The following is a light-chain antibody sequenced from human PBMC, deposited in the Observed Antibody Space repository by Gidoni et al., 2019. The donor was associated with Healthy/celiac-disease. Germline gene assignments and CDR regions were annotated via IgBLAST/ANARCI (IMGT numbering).Light chain of an antibody. CDR3: QSADSSGTYVV. CDR1: ALPKQY. J-gene: IGLJ2*01. Sequence: SYELTQQPSVSVSPGQTARITCSGDALPKQYAYWYQQKPGQAPVLVIYTDSERPSGIPDRFSGSSSGTTVTLTISGVQAEDEADYYCQSADSSGTYVVFGGGTKLTVL. V-gene: IGLV3-25*03. CDR2: TDS.